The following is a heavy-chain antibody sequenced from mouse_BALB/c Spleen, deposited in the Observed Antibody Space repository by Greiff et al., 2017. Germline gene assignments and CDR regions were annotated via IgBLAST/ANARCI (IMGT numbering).Heavy chain of an antibody. J-gene: IGHJ2*01. CDR1: GFTFSSYA. Sequence: EVKLVESGGGLVKPGGSLILSCAASGFTFSSYAMSWVRQTPEKRLEWVATISSGGSYTYYPDSVKGRFTISRDNAKNTLYLQMSSLRSEDTAMYYCARHDYGNYLDYWGQGTTLTVSS. V-gene: IGHV5-9-3*01. D-gene: IGHD2-1*01. CDR2: ISSGGSYT. CDR3: ARHDYGNYLDY.